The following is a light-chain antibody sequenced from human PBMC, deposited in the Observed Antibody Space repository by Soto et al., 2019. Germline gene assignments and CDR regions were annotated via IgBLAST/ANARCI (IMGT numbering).Light chain of an antibody. CDR2: WAS. V-gene: IGKV4-1*01. CDR3: QQYYSNPRT. J-gene: IGKJ1*01. CDR1: QSVLYSPNNKNY. Sequence: DIVMTQSPDSLAVSLGERATINCKSSQSVLYSPNNKNYLAWYQQKPGQPPKLVIYWASTRESGVPDRFSGSGSGTDFTLTISSLQAEDVAVYYCQQYYSNPRTFGQGTKVDI.